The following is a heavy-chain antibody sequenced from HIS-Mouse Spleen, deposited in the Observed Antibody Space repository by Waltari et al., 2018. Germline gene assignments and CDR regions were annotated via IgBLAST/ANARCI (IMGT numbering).Heavy chain of an antibody. J-gene: IGHJ4*02. CDR3: ARIQAGKLELPFDY. D-gene: IGHD1-7*01. CDR1: GFSLSTSGIS. CDR2: IDWDDDK. V-gene: IGHV2-70*15. Sequence: QVTLRESGPALVKPTQTLTLTCTFSGFSLSTSGISVSWIRQPPGKALEWLARIDWDDDKYYSTSLKTRLTISKDTSKNQVVLTMTNMDPVDTATYYCARIQAGKLELPFDYWGQGTLVTVSS.